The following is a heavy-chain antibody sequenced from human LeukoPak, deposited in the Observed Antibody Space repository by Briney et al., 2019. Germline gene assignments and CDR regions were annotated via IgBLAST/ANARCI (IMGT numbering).Heavy chain of an antibody. CDR3: ARGWIITIYGVDHHDAYDF. Sequence: ASVKVSGKASGYTFSSYGISWVRQAPGQGLEWMGWISSDNDKTNYGQKFQGRVTMTTDTSTTTVYMEVRSLRSDDTAVYYCARGWIITIYGVDHHDAYDFWGQGTMVTVSS. CDR2: ISSDNDKT. J-gene: IGHJ3*01. CDR1: GYTFSSYG. D-gene: IGHD3-3*01. V-gene: IGHV1-18*01.